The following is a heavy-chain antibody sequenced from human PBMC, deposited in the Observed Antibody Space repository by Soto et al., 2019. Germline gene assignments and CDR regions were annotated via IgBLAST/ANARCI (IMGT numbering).Heavy chain of an antibody. CDR3: VRENYCDGMVV. CDR2: IKSGGNT. CDR1: GFTVSTDW. V-gene: IGHV3-66*01. D-gene: IGHD3-22*01. Sequence: EVQLVESGGGLVQPGGSLRLSCAASGFTVSTDWMYWVRQAPGKGLEWVSLIKSGGNTYYADSVEGRFTISRDNSKNTVFLQMNSLRAEDTAVYYCVRENYCDGMVVWGHGTTVTVSS. J-gene: IGHJ6*02.